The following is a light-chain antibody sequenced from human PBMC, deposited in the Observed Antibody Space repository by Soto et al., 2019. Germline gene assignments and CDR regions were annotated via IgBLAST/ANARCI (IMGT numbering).Light chain of an antibody. J-gene: IGKJ2*01. CDR1: QSIASY. V-gene: IGKV3-11*01. Sequence: DIVLTQSPATLSLSPGERATLSCRASQSIASYLAWYQQKPGQAPRLLIYDASNRATGIPARFSGGGSGTDFTLTISSLEPEDFAVYYCQQRTNWRYTFGQGTKLEIK. CDR3: QQRTNWRYT. CDR2: DAS.